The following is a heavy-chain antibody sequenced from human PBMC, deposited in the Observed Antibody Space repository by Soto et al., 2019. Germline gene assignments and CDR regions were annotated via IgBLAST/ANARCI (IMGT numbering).Heavy chain of an antibody. CDR1: GFTFSSYA. CDR2: ISYDGSNK. V-gene: IGHV3-30-3*01. D-gene: IGHD3-3*01. J-gene: IGHJ6*02. CDR3: ARERSFWSGYYSGMDV. Sequence: GSLRLSCAASGFTFSSYAMHWVRQAPGKGLEWVAVISYDGSNKYYADSVKGRFTISRDNSKNTLYLQMNSLRAEDTAVYYCARERSFWSGYYSGMDVWGQGTTVTV.